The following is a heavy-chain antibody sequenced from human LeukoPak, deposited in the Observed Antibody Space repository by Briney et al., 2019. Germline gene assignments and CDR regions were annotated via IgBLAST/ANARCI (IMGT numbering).Heavy chain of an antibody. D-gene: IGHD6-13*01. J-gene: IGHJ4*02. CDR2: ISYDGSNK. Sequence: GGSLRLSCAASGFTFSSYGMHWVRQAPGKGLEWVAVISYDGSNKYYEDSVKGRFTISRDNSNNTLYLQMNSLRAEDTAVYYCAKDRETTASGTFDYWGQGTLVTVSS. CDR1: GFTFSSYG. CDR3: AKDRETTASGTFDY. V-gene: IGHV3-30*18.